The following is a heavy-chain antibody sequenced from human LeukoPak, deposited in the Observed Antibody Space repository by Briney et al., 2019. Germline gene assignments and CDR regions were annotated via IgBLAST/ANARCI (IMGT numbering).Heavy chain of an antibody. CDR1: GGSFSGYY. J-gene: IGHJ4*02. D-gene: IGHD3-22*01. CDR3: ARGPPRYYYDSSGYHGEYYFDY. Sequence: ETLSLTCAVYGGSFSGYYWSWIRQPPGKGLEWIGEINHSGSTNYNPSLKSRFTISVDTSKTQFSLQLSSVAAADTAVYYCARGPPRYYYDSSGYHGEYYFDYWGQGTLVTVSS. V-gene: IGHV4-34*01. CDR2: INHSGST.